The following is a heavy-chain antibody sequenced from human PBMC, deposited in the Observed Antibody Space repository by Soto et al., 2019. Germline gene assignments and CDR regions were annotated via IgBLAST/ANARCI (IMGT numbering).Heavy chain of an antibody. J-gene: IGHJ3*02. CDR1: GGSISSYY. V-gene: IGHV4-59*01. Sequence: LSLTCTVSGGSISSYYWSWIRQPPGKGLEWIGYIYYSGSTNYNPSLKSRVTISVDTSKNQFSLKLSSVTAADTAVYYCARDHSGSYYAFDIWGQGTMVTVSS. CDR3: ARDHSGSYYAFDI. D-gene: IGHD1-26*01. CDR2: IYYSGST.